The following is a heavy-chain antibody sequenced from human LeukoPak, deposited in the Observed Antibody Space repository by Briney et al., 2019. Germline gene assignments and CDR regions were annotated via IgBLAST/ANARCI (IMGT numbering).Heavy chain of an antibody. CDR2: ISSSGSTI. J-gene: IGHJ3*02. D-gene: IGHD3-10*01. CDR1: GFTFSSYE. Sequence: RPGGSLRLSCAASGFTFSSYEMNWVRQAPGKGLEWVSYISSSGSTIYYADSVKGRFTISRDNAKNSLYLQMNSLRAEDTAVYYCARDHRGDRFDDAFDIWGQGTMVTVSS. CDR3: ARDHRGDRFDDAFDI. V-gene: IGHV3-48*03.